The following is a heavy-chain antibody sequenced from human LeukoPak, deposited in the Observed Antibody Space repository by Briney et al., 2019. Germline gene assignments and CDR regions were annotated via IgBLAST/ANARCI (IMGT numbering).Heavy chain of an antibody. Sequence: GGSLRLSCAASGFTFSSYSMNRVRQAPGKGLEWVSSISSSSSYIYYADSVKGRFTISRDNAKNSLYLQMNSLRAEDTAVYYCAKPSGCSSTSCSRYFDYWGQGTLVTVSS. D-gene: IGHD2-2*01. CDR1: GFTFSSYS. CDR3: AKPSGCSSTSCSRYFDY. V-gene: IGHV3-21*01. J-gene: IGHJ4*02. CDR2: ISSSSSYI.